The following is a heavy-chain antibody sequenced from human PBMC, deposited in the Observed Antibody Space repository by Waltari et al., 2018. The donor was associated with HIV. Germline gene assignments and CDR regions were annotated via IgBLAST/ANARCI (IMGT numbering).Heavy chain of an antibody. V-gene: IGHV5-51*01. J-gene: IGHJ3*02. Sequence: SCKASGYTFTNYWIAWVRQMSGEGLEWMGIIYPFDSDTRYNPSFEGQITISADKSLATAYLEWSNLNASDAAIYYCARLFYYDTTGYINNAFDIWGQGTVVTVS. CDR2: IYPFDSDT. CDR1: GYTFTNYW. D-gene: IGHD3-22*01. CDR3: ARLFYYDTTGYINNAFDI.